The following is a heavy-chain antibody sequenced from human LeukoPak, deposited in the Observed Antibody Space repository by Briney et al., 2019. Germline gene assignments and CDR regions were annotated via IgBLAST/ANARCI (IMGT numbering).Heavy chain of an antibody. D-gene: IGHD3-16*01. CDR3: ARRPYDYVWGSYDH. Sequence: GGSLRLSCAASGLTVSSNYMSWVRQAPGKGLEWVSSISSSSSYIYYADSVKGRFTISRDNAKNSLYLQMNSLRSDDTAVYYCARRPYDYVWGSYDHWGQGTLVTVSS. CDR1: GLTVSSNY. J-gene: IGHJ4*02. V-gene: IGHV3-21*04. CDR2: ISSSSSYI.